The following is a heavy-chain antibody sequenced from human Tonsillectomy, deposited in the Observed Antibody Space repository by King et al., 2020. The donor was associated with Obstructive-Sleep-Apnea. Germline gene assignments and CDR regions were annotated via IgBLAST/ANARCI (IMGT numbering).Heavy chain of an antibody. CDR1: GFTFDDYG. CDR3: AKSYSSGWYVPFDY. CDR2: INWNSGSI. D-gene: IGHD6-19*01. V-gene: IGHV3-9*01. J-gene: IGHJ4*02. Sequence: VQLVESGGGLIQPGRSLRLSCAASGFTFDDYGMHWVRQAPGKGLEWVSGINWNSGSIGYADSVKCRFTISRDNAKNSLYVQMNSLRAEDTALYYCAKSYSSGWYVPFDYWGQGTLVTVSS.